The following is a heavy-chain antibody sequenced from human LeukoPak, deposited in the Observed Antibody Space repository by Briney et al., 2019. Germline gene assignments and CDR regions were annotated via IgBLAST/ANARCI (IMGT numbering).Heavy chain of an antibody. J-gene: IGHJ4*02. V-gene: IGHV1-46*01. CDR2: ISPSGGST. Sequence: ASVKVSCKASGYTFTSYYIHWVRQAPGQGLEWMGIISPSGGSTSYAQRFQGRVTMTRDTSTSTVYMELRSLRSEDTAVYYCARTYGDYPNYYFDYWGQGTLVTVSS. CDR3: ARTYGDYPNYYFDY. D-gene: IGHD4-17*01. CDR1: GYTFTSYY.